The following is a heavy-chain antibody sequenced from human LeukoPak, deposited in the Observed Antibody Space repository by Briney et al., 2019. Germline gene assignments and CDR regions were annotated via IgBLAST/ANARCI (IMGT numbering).Heavy chain of an antibody. V-gene: IGHV1-2*02. CDR1: GYTFTGYY. CDR2: INPNSGGT. CDR3: ARSFRSLRSYYFDY. Sequence: GASVKVSCKASGYTFTGYYMHWVRQAPGQGLEWMGWINPNSGGTNYAQKFQGRVTMTRDTSISTAYMELSSVTAADTAVYYCARSFRSLRSYYFDYWGQGTLVTVSS. J-gene: IGHJ4*02.